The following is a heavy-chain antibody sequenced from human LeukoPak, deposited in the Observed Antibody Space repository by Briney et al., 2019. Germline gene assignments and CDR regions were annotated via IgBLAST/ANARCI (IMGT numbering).Heavy chain of an antibody. D-gene: IGHD2-21*02. CDR3: ARDPYCGGDCYSNWFDP. CDR2: INPSGGST. V-gene: IGHV1-46*01. J-gene: IGHJ5*02. CDR1: GYTFTSYY. Sequence: ASVKVSCKASGYTFTSYYMHWVRQAPGQGLEWMGIINPSGGSTSYAQKFQGRVTMTRDMSTSTVYMELSSLRSKDTAVYYCARDPYCGGDCYSNWFDPWGQGTLVTVSS.